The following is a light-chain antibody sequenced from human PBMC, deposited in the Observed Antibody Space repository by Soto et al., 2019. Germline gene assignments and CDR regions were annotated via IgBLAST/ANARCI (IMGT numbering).Light chain of an antibody. CDR2: GAS. Sequence: EIVMTQSPATLSVSPGERATLSCRASRSVSSNLAWYQQKPGQAPRLLIYGASSRATGVPARFIGSGSGTEFTLTISSLQSEDFAVYSCQQYNDWPPSITFGQGTRLEIK. J-gene: IGKJ5*01. V-gene: IGKV3-15*01. CDR1: RSVSSN. CDR3: QQYNDWPPSIT.